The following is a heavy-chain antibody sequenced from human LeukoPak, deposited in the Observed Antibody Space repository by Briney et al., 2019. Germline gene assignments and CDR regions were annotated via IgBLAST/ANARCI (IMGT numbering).Heavy chain of an antibody. V-gene: IGHV3-21*01. Sequence: GGSLRLSCAASGFTFSSYSMNWVRQAPGKGLEWVSSISSGSNYIYYADSVKGRFTISRDNAKNSLYLQMNSLRAEDTAVYYCSKNPGIITFRGFDIWGQGTMVTVSS. J-gene: IGHJ3*02. CDR1: GFTFSSYS. CDR3: SKNPGIITFRGFDI. D-gene: IGHD3-22*01. CDR2: ISSGSNYI.